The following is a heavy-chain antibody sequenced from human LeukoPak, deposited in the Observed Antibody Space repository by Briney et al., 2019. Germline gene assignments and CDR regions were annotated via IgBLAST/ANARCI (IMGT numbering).Heavy chain of an antibody. V-gene: IGHV4-39*01. CDR2: IYYTGST. D-gene: IGHD1-26*01. J-gene: IGHJ4*02. CDR1: GASISGGTYY. CDR3: ARRGGSGRAFDY. Sequence: SETLSLTCSVSGASISGGTYYWGWIRQPPGKGLEWIGSIYYTGSTYDNPSLKSRVTISVDTSKNQFSLKLSSVTAADTAVYNCARRGGSGRAFDYWGQGTLVAVSS.